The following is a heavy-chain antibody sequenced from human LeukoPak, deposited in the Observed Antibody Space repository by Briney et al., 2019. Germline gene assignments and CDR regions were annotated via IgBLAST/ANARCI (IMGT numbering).Heavy chain of an antibody. V-gene: IGHV3-21*01. J-gene: IGHJ3*02. D-gene: IGHD6-13*01. Sequence: GGSLRLSCAASGFTFSSYSMNWVRQAPGKGLEWVSSISSSSSYIYYADSVKGRFTISRDNAKNSLYLQMNSLRAEDTAMYYCARVKMVAAGTPDAFDIWGQGTMVTVSS. CDR3: ARVKMVAAGTPDAFDI. CDR2: ISSSSSYI. CDR1: GFTFSSYS.